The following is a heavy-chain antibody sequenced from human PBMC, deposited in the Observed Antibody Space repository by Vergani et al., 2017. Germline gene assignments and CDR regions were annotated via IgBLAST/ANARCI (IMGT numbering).Heavy chain of an antibody. D-gene: IGHD4-17*01. CDR2: IGTAGDT. V-gene: IGHV3-13*01. CDR1: GFTFDDYA. CDR3: ARLQHFLYGDYTDYGMDV. Sequence: EVQLVESGGVVVQPGGSLRLSCAASGFTFDDYAMHWVRQAPGKGLEWVSAIGTAGDTYYPGSVKGRFTISRENAKNSLYLQMNRLRAGDTAVYYCARLQHFLYGDYTDYGMDVWGQGTTVTVSS. J-gene: IGHJ6*02.